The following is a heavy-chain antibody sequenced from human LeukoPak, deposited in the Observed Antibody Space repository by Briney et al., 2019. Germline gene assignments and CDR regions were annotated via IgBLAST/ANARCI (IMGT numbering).Heavy chain of an antibody. CDR3: AKGSIAGAGADY. D-gene: IGHD6-13*01. Sequence: QPGGSLRLSCAASGFIFDNYAMHWVRQAPGKGLKWVSLISGDGGSTYYADSVKGRFTISRDNSKNSLYLQMNSLRTEDTALYYCAKGSIAGAGADYWGQGTLVTVSS. J-gene: IGHJ4*02. CDR2: ISGDGGST. V-gene: IGHV3-43*02. CDR1: GFIFDNYA.